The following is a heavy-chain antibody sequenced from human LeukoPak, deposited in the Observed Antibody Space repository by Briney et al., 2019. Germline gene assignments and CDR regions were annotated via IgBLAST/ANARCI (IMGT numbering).Heavy chain of an antibody. J-gene: IGHJ4*02. CDR2: IYYSGST. CDR3: ARQSGNDFWSGYYLPVDY. Sequence: SETLSLTCTVSGGSLSSSSYYWGWLRQPPGTGLEWLGSIYYSGSTYYNPSLKSRVTISVDTSKNQFSLKLSSVTAADTAVYYCARQSGNDFWSGYYLPVDYWGQGTLVTVSS. V-gene: IGHV4-39*01. D-gene: IGHD3-3*01. CDR1: GGSLSSSSYY.